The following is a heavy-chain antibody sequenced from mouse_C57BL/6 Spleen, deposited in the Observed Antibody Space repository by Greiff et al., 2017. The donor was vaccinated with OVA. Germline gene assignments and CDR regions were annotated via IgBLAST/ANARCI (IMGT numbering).Heavy chain of an antibody. V-gene: IGHV1-80*01. CDR3: ARGGYGNNFDD. Sequence: VQLQQSGAELVKPGASVKISCKASGYAFSSYWMNWVKQRPGKGLEWIGQIYPGDGDTNYNGKFKGKATLTADKSSSTAYMQLSSLTSEDSAVYFCARGGYGNNFDDWGQGTTLTVAS. D-gene: IGHD2-10*02. CDR2: IYPGDGDT. J-gene: IGHJ2*01. CDR1: GYAFSSYW.